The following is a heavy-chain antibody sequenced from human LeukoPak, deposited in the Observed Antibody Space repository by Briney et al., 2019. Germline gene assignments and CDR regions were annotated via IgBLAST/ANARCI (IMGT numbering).Heavy chain of an antibody. CDR1: GGSFSGYY. D-gene: IGHD6-13*01. CDR3: ARLFTGYSSSWYLKRDAFDI. J-gene: IGHJ3*02. CDR2: INHSGST. V-gene: IGHV4-34*01. Sequence: SETLSLTCAVYGGSFSGYYWSWIRQPPGKGLEWIGEINHSGSTNYNPSLKSRVTISVDTSKNQFSLKLSSVTAADTAVYYRARLFTGYSSSWYLKRDAFDIWGQGTMVTVSS.